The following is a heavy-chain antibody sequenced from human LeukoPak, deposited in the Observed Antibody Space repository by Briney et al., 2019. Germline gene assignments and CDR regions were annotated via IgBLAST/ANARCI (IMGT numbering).Heavy chain of an antibody. CDR3: ARVGGARYYYYYYYMDV. V-gene: IGHV3-74*01. Sequence: GGSLRLSCAASGFTFSSYWMHWVRQAPGKGLVWVSRINTDGSSTSYADSVKGRFTISRDNAKNTLYLQMNSLRAEDTAVYYCARVGGARYYYYYYYMDVWGKGTTVTVSS. D-gene: IGHD3-16*01. CDR2: INTDGSST. CDR1: GFTFSSYW. J-gene: IGHJ6*03.